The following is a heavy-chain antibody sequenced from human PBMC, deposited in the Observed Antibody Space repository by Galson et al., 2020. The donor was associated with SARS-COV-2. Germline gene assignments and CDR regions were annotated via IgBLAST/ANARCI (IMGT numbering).Heavy chain of an antibody. D-gene: IGHD6-13*01. J-gene: IGHJ5*01. Sequence: SGPTLVKPTTSLTLTCTFSGFSVSTSGMCVSWIRQLPGKALEWLVLIDWDDDKYYSTSLKTRLTISMDTSKNQVVLTMTNMDPVDTATHHCARIRVTAAGSPFDPWGQGTLFTVSS. CDR3: ARIRVTAAGSPFDP. CDR2: IDWDDDK. CDR1: GFSVSTSGMC. V-gene: IGHV2-70*01.